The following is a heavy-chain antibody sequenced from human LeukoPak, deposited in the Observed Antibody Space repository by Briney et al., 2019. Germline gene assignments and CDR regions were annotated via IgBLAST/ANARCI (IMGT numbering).Heavy chain of an antibody. CDR3: ARDGIAAAGTYHYYYYYMDV. D-gene: IGHD6-13*01. V-gene: IGHV1-24*01. Sequence: ASVKVSCKVSGYTLTELSMHWVRQAPGKGLEWMGGFDPEDGETIYAQKFQGRVTMTEDTPTDTAYMELSSLRSEDTAVYYCARDGIAAAGTYHYYYYYMDVWGKGTTVTVSS. J-gene: IGHJ6*03. CDR2: FDPEDGET. CDR1: GYTLTELS.